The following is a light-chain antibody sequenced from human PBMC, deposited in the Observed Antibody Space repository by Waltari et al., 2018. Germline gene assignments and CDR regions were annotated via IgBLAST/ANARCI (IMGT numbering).Light chain of an antibody. CDR3: SSHTTSDSLV. CDR1: SSDVGAYNY. Sequence: QSALTQPASVSGSPGQSITISCTGTSSDVGAYNYVSWYQQHPGKVPQLMIYAVTNRASWVSNRFSGSKSGNTASLTISGLQPEDEADYYCSSHTTSDSLVFGTGTKVTVL. CDR2: AVT. J-gene: IGLJ1*01. V-gene: IGLV2-14*01.